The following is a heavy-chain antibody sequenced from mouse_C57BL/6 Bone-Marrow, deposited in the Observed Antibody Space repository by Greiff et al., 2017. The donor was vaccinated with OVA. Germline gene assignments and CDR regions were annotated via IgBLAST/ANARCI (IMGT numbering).Heavy chain of an antibody. CDR3: TLDSSGYWFAY. CDR2: IDPENGDT. Sequence: VQLQQSGAELVRPGASVKLSCTASGFNIKDAYMHWVKQRPEQGLEWIGWIDPENGDTEYASKFQGKATITADTSSNTAYLQLSSLTSEDTAVDYCTLDSSGYWFAYWGQGTLVTVSA. CDR1: GFNIKDAY. J-gene: IGHJ3*01. V-gene: IGHV14-4*01. D-gene: IGHD3-2*02.